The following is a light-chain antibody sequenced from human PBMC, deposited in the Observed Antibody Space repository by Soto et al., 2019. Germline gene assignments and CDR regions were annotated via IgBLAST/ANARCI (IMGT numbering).Light chain of an antibody. J-gene: IGKJ4*01. CDR1: QSVSSSY. CDR2: GAS. Sequence: EIALTQSPGTLSLSPGERATLSCRASQSVSSSYLAWYQQKPGQAPRLLIYGASSRATCIPDRFSGSGSGTDFSLTISSLEPDAFAVHYCQPYGSSPTSGGRTKVDLK. V-gene: IGKV3-20*01. CDR3: QPYGSSPT.